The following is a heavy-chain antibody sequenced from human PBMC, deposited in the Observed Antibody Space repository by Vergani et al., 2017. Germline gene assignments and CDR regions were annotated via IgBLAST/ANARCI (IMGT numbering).Heavy chain of an antibody. J-gene: IGHJ6*03. Sequence: QVQLQQWGAGLLKPSETLSLTCAVYGGSFSGYYWSWIRQPPGKGLEWIGEINHSGSTNYNPSLKSRVTISVDTSKNQLSLKLSSVTAADTAVYYCARGVLRFLEWLGYYYYYMDVWGKGTTVTVSS. CDR2: INHSGST. D-gene: IGHD3-3*01. V-gene: IGHV4-34*01. CDR1: GGSFSGYY. CDR3: ARGVLRFLEWLGYYYYYMDV.